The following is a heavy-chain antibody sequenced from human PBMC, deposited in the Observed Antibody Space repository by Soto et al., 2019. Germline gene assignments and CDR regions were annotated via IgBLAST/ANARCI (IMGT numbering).Heavy chain of an antibody. CDR1: GFTFSNYG. CDR2: VSANNGHT. J-gene: IGHJ6*02. Sequence: SVKVSCQASGFTFSNYGLNWVRQAPGQGLEWMGWVSANNGHTNYAQNLQGRVSMTTDTSTSTAYMELRGLTFDDTAVYYCARDIESVTAKHFFYYYAMDVWGQGTTVTVSS. CDR3: ARDIESVTAKHFFYYYAMDV. D-gene: IGHD2-8*01. V-gene: IGHV1-18*01.